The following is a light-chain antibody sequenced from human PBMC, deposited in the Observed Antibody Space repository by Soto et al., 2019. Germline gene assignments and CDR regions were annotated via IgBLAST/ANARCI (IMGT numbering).Light chain of an antibody. CDR3: QQYNSYWT. V-gene: IGKV1-5*01. CDR1: QSISSW. J-gene: IGKJ1*01. CDR2: DAS. Sequence: DIQMTQSPSTLSASVGDRVTITCRASQSISSWLAWYQQKPRKAPKLLIYDASSLESGVPSRFSGSGSGTEFTLTISSMKPDDFATDYCQQYNSYWTFGQGTKVDIK.